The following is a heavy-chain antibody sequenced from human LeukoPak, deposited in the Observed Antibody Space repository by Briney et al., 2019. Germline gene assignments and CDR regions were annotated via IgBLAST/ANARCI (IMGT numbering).Heavy chain of an antibody. J-gene: IGHJ4*02. D-gene: IGHD3-16*01. V-gene: IGHV3-66*02. Sequence: PGGSLRLSCAASGFTVSNNYMSWVRQAPGKGLDWVSVIYSGDNTYYVESVKGRFTISRDNSKNTLFLQMNRLRAEDTAVYYCAGRRVLDASFDYWGQGTLVTVSS. CDR3: AGRRVLDASFDY. CDR1: GFTVSNNY. CDR2: IYSGDNT.